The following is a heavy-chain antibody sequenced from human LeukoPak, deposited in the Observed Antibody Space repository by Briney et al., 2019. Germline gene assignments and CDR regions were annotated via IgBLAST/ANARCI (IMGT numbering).Heavy chain of an antibody. CDR3: ARGRRAGGNYDGAFDI. CDR1: GFTFSNYD. J-gene: IGHJ3*02. Sequence: GGSLRLSCAASGFTFSNYDIHWVRQATGKGLEWVSAIGTAGDTYYPGSVRGRFTISRENVKSSLYLQMNSLRAGDTAVYYCARGRRAGGNYDGAFDIWGQGTTVTVSS. D-gene: IGHD3-22*01. V-gene: IGHV3-13*04. CDR2: IGTAGDT.